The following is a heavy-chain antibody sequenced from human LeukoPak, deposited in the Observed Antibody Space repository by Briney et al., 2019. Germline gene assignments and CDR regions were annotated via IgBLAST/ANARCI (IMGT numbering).Heavy chain of an antibody. J-gene: IGHJ4*02. D-gene: IGHD3-22*01. Sequence: SETLSLTCTVSGGSISSYYWSWIRQPAGKGLEWIGRIYTSGSTNYNPSLKSRVTMSVDTSKNQFSLKLSSVTAADTAVYYCARGGEGDYDSSGYPLYPGFFDYWGQGTLVTVSS. CDR3: ARGGEGDYDSSGYPLYPGFFDY. CDR2: IYTSGST. V-gene: IGHV4-4*07. CDR1: GGSISSYY.